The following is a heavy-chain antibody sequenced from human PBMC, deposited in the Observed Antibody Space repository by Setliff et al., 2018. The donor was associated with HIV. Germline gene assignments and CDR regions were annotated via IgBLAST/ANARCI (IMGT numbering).Heavy chain of an antibody. D-gene: IGHD6-19*01. CDR3: ARGVSQAYTYGSGAYHYFDF. Sequence: ASVKVSCKASGYTFNSYGISWVRQAPGQGPEWVGWIATYNGNTNYAQRLQGRVTLTTDTSTSTAYMELRSLRFDDTAVYFCARGVSQAYTYGSGAYHYFDFWGLGTLVTVSS. CDR2: IATYNGNT. J-gene: IGHJ4*02. CDR1: GYTFNSYG. V-gene: IGHV1-18*01.